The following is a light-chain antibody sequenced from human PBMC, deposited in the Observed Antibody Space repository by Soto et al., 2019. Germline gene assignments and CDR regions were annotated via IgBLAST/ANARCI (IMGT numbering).Light chain of an antibody. CDR3: TSYTTSSTHGV. CDR2: EVS. J-gene: IGLJ3*02. CDR1: SSDVGGYNY. V-gene: IGLV2-14*01. Sequence: QSALTQPASVSGSPGQSITISCTGTSSDVGGYNYVSWYHQHPDKAPKLMIYEVSNRPSGVSNRFSGSKSGNTASLTISGLQAEDEADYYCTSYTTSSTHGVFGGGTKLTVL.